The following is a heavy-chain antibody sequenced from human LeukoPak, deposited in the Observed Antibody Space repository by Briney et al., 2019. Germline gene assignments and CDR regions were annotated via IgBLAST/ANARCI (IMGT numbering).Heavy chain of an antibody. V-gene: IGHV3-7*01. CDR2: IKQDGSEK. CDR1: GFTFSSYW. J-gene: IGHJ3*02. Sequence: GGSLRLSCAASGFTFSSYWMSWVRQAPGKGLEWVANIKQDGSEKYYVNSVKGRFTIPRDNAKNSLYLQMNSLRAEDTAVYYCARDLYDSSGYYYLDAFDIWGQGAMVTVSS. CDR3: ARDLYDSSGYYYLDAFDI. D-gene: IGHD3-22*01.